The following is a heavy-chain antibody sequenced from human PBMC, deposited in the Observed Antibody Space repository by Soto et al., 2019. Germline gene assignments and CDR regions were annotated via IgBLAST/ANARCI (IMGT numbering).Heavy chain of an antibody. V-gene: IGHV1-2*02. J-gene: IGHJ4*02. CDR3: ARVKNYYDSRGPFDY. CDR2: INPNSGDT. Sequence: QVQLVQSGAEVKKPGASVKVSCKTSGDTFTGYFMHWVRQAPGQGLEWMGWINPNSGDTKYAEKFQGRVTMTRDTSTSKAYMELSRLRSDDTAVYYCARVKNYYDSRGPFDYWGQGTLVTVSS. D-gene: IGHD3-22*01. CDR1: GDTFTGYF.